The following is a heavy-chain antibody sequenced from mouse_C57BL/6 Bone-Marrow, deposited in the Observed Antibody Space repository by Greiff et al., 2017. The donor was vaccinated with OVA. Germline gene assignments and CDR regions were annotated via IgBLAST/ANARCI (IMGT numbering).Heavy chain of an antibody. J-gene: IGHJ2*01. CDR1: GYAFSNYW. CDR3: ARGAY. V-gene: IGHV1-80*01. CDR2: IYPGDGDI. Sequence: QVQLKQSGAELVKPGASVKISCKASGYAFSNYWMNWVKQRPGKGLEWIGQIYPGDGDINYNGKFQGEATLTADKSSSTTYMQFSRLTSEDSAVYFCARGAYWGQGTTLTVSS.